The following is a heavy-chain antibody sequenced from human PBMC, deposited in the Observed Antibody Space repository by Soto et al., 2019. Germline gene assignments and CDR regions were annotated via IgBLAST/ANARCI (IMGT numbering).Heavy chain of an antibody. Sequence: SETLSLTCTVSGGSISSSSYYWGWIRQPPGKGLEWIGSIYYSGSTYYNPSLKSRVTISVDTSKNQFSLKLSSVTAADTAVYYCARRPELGFYFDYWGQGTLVTVSS. CDR2: IYYSGST. CDR1: GGSISSSSYY. D-gene: IGHD7-27*01. CDR3: ARRPELGFYFDY. V-gene: IGHV4-39*01. J-gene: IGHJ4*02.